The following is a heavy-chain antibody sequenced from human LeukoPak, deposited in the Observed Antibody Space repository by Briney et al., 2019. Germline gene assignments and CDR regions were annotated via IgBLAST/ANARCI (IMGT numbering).Heavy chain of an antibody. D-gene: IGHD5-12*01. Sequence: NPGGSLRLSCAASGFTFSSYSMNWVRQAPGKGLEWVSSISSSSSYIYYADSVKGRFTISRDNAKNSLYLQMNSLRAEDTAVYYCARDKGEWLRLCDYWGQGTLVTVSS. V-gene: IGHV3-21*01. J-gene: IGHJ4*02. CDR1: GFTFSSYS. CDR2: ISSSSSYI. CDR3: ARDKGEWLRLCDY.